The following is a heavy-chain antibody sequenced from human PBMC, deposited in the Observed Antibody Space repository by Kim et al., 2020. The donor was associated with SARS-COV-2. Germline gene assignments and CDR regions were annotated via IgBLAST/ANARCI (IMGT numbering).Heavy chain of an antibody. J-gene: IGHJ5*02. Sequence: SVKVSCKASVGTFSSYAISWVRQAPGQGREWMGGIIPIFGTANYAQKFQGRVTITADESTSTAYMELSSLRSEDTAVCYCARSATTVGTLVWVDPWGQG. V-gene: IGHV1-69*13. CDR1: VGTFSSYA. CDR3: ARSATTVGTLVWVDP. D-gene: IGHD4-17*01. CDR2: IIPIFGTA.